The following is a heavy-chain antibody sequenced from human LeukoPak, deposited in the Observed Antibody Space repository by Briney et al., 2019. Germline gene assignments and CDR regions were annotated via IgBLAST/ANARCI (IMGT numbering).Heavy chain of an antibody. CDR1: GFTVSSNH. CDR3: ARDRGSGWYDY. CDR2: IYIDGNT. D-gene: IGHD6-19*01. J-gene: IGHJ4*02. Sequence: GGSLRLSCAASGFTVSSNHMSWVRQAPGKGLEWVSMIYIDGNTYYADSVKGRFTISRDNSRTTLHLHMRSLRAEDTAVYYCARDRGSGWYDYWGQGTLVTVSS. V-gene: IGHV3-66*01.